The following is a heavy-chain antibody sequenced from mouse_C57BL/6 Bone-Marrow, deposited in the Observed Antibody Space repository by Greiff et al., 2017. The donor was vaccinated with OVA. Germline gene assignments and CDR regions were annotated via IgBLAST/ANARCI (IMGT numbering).Heavy chain of an antibody. V-gene: IGHV10-1*01. Sequence: EVKLVESGGGLVQPKGSLKLSCTASGFSFNTYAMNWVRQAPGKGLEWVARIRSKSNNYATYYADSVKDRFTISRDDSESMLYLQMNNLKTEDTAMYYCVRPVDLLTSRRGAMDYWGQGTSVTVSS. J-gene: IGHJ4*01. CDR3: VRPVDLLTSRRGAMDY. D-gene: IGHD2-1*01. CDR1: GFSFNTYA. CDR2: IRSKSNNYAT.